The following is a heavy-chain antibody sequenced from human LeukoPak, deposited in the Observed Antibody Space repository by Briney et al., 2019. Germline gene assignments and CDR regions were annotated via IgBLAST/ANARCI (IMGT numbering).Heavy chain of an antibody. CDR1: GVSFSAYY. CDR3: ASEGGPYRPLDY. J-gene: IGHJ4*02. CDR2: INHSGST. V-gene: IGHV4-34*01. Sequence: PSETLSLTCAVYGVSFSAYYCSWVRQPPGKGLEWIGEINHSGSTNYNPSLKSRVTISVDTSKNQFSLKLRSVTAADTSVYYCASEGGPYRPLDYSGQGTLVTVAS.